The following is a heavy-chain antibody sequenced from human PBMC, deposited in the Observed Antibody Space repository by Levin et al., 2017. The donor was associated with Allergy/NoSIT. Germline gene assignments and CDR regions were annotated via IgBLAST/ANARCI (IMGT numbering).Heavy chain of an antibody. CDR1: GLTINGIY. V-gene: IGHV3-53*01. J-gene: IGHJ5*02. CDR2: IHSDGTT. Sequence: GESLKISCAVSGLTINGIYMTWVRQAPEKGLEWVSIIHSDGTTHYADSVKGRFTISRDNSKNTVFLQMNNLRADDTAMYYCARARGGLCWFDPWGQGTLVPVSS. CDR3: ARARGGLCWFDP. D-gene: IGHD3-16*01.